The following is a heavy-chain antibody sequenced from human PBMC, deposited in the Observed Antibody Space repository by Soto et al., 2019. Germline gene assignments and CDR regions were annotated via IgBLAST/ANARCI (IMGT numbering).Heavy chain of an antibody. D-gene: IGHD2-2*01. J-gene: IGHJ4*02. CDR3: AKWANIVVVPAPPYGALFDY. Sequence: PGGSLRLSCAASGLTFSSYAMSWVRQAPGKGLEWVSAISGSGGSTYYADSVRGRLTISRDNSKNTLYLQMNSLRVEDTAVYYCAKWANIVVVPAPPYGALFDYWGQGTLVTVSS. CDR2: ISGSGGST. V-gene: IGHV3-23*01. CDR1: GLTFSSYA.